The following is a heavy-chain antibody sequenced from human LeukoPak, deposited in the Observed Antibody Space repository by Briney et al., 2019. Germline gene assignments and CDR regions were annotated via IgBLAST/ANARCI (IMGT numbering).Heavy chain of an antibody. D-gene: IGHD3-10*01. Sequence: GASVKVSCKASGYTFTSYCMHWVRQAPGQGLEWMGIINPSGGSTSYAQKFQGRVTMTRDTSTSTVYMELSSLRSEDTAVYYCAREPSRGDAFDIWGQGTMVTVSS. CDR1: GYTFTSYC. CDR3: AREPSRGDAFDI. J-gene: IGHJ3*02. CDR2: INPSGGST. V-gene: IGHV1-46*01.